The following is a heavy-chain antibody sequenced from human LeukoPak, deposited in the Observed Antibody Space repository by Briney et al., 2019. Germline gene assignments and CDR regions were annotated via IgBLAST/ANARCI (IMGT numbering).Heavy chain of an antibody. J-gene: IGHJ5*02. V-gene: IGHV3-11*01. CDR3: ARDATYFYGSGSFYRWANWFDP. Sequence: GGSLRLSCAASGFTFSDYYMSWIRQVPGKGLEWVSYISGSGTTIYYADSVKGRFTISRDNAKNSLYLQMNSLRAEDTALYYCARDATYFYGSGSFYRWANWFDPWGQGTLVTVSS. CDR1: GFTFSDYY. CDR2: ISGSGTTI. D-gene: IGHD3-10*01.